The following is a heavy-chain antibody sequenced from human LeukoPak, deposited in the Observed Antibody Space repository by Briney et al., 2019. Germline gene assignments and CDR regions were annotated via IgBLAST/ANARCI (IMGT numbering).Heavy chain of an antibody. D-gene: IGHD3-22*01. Sequence: SETLSLTCTVSGGSISSYYWSWIRQPPGKGLEWIGYIYYSGSTNYNPSLKSRVTISVDTSKNQFSLKLSSVTAADTAVYYCARDYYDSSGYYRYWGQGTLVTVSS. J-gene: IGHJ4*02. CDR2: IYYSGST. CDR3: ARDYYDSSGYYRY. CDR1: GGSISSYY. V-gene: IGHV4-59*12.